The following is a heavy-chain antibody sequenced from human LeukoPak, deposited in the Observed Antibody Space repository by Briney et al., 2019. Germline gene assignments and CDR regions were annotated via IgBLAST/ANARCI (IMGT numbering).Heavy chain of an antibody. Sequence: ASVKVSCKASGYTFTSYYMHWVRQAPGQGLEWMGIINPSGGSTSYAQKFQGRVTITTDESTSTAYMELSSLRSEDTAVYYCARLFYSYGRYYFDYWGQGTLVTVSS. CDR3: ARLFYSYGRYYFDY. CDR2: INPSGGST. D-gene: IGHD5-18*01. CDR1: GYTFTSYY. V-gene: IGHV1-46*01. J-gene: IGHJ4*02.